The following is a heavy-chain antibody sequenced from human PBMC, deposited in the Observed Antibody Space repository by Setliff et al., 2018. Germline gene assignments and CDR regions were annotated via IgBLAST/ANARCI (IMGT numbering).Heavy chain of an antibody. CDR2: IWHDGGNK. D-gene: IGHD2-15*01. J-gene: IGHJ4*02. V-gene: IGHV3-33*08. Sequence: GGSLRLSCAASGFTFSNYRMHWVRQAPGKGLEWVAVIWHDGGNKYHADSVKGRFTISRDNSKNTLYLQMNSLRPEDTAVNYCARTCSGSGCYAGLESWGQGTPVTVSS. CDR3: ARTCSGSGCYAGLES. CDR1: GFTFSNYR.